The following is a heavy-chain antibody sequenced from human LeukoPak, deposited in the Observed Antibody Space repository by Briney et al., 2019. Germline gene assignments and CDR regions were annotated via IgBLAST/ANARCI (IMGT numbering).Heavy chain of an antibody. J-gene: IGHJ5*02. V-gene: IGHV3-21*01. CDR2: ISTSSSYI. CDR3: ARGSSNIAARNNWFDP. CDR1: GFTFSRNS. Sequence: PGGSLRLFCAASGFTFSRNSMNWVRPAPGKGLEWVSSISTSSSYINYADSVKGRFTISRDNAKNALYLQMNSLRAEDTAVYYCARGSSNIAARNNWFDPWGQGTLVTVSS. D-gene: IGHD6-6*01.